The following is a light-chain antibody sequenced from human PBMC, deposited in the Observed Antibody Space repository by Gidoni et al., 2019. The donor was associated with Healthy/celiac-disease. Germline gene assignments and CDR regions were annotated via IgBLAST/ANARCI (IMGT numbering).Light chain of an antibody. CDR3: ISYTSSSTWV. CDR2: DVS. CDR1: SSDVGGYNY. J-gene: IGLJ3*02. Sequence: SALTQPAPVSGSPGQSITISCTGTSSDVGGYNYVSCYQQHPGTAPKLMIYDVSNRPSVVSNRFSGSKSGNTASLTISGLQAEDEADYYCISYTSSSTWVFGGGTKLTVL. V-gene: IGLV2-14*01.